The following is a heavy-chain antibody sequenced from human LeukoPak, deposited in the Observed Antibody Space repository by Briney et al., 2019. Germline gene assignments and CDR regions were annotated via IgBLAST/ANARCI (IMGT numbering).Heavy chain of an antibody. CDR2: IFPDDFDT. D-gene: IGHD5-24*01. CDR1: GYSFSSYW. J-gene: IGHJ4*02. V-gene: IGHV5-51*01. CDR3: ARSGRDGYNLVDDY. Sequence: GESLKISCKGSGYSFSSYWIAWVRQMPGKGLEWMGIIFPDDFDTRYSPSFQGQVTISVDKSISTAYLQWSSLKASDTAMYYCARSGRDGYNLVDDYWGQGTLVTVSS.